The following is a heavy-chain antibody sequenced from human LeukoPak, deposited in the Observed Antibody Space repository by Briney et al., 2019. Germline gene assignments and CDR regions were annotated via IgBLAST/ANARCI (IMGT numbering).Heavy chain of an antibody. D-gene: IGHD3-22*01. Sequence: PGESLKISCKGSGYSFTSYWIGWVRQMPGKGLEWMGIIYPGDSDTRYSPSFQGQVTISADKSISTAYLQWSSLKASDTAMYYCARLWGQNYYDSSGPTYGMDVWGQGTTVTVSS. V-gene: IGHV5-51*01. CDR3: ARLWGQNYYDSSGPTYGMDV. CDR2: IYPGDSDT. J-gene: IGHJ6*02. CDR1: GYSFTSYW.